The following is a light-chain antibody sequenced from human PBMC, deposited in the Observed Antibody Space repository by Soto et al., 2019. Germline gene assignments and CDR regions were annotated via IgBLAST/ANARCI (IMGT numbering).Light chain of an antibody. CDR2: SNN. V-gene: IGLV1-44*01. J-gene: IGLJ1*01. CDR3: AAWDDSLNGNV. Sequence: QSVLTQPPSASGTPGQRVTISCSGSSSNIGSNTANWYQQPPGTAPKLLIYSNNQRRSGVPDRFSGSKSGTAASLAISGLQSEDEADYYCAAWDDSLNGNVFGTGTKLTVL. CDR1: SSNIGSNT.